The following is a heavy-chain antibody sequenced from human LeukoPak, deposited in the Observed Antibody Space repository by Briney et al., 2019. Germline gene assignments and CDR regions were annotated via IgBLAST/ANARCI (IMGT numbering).Heavy chain of an antibody. CDR1: GGSISHYY. V-gene: IGHV4-59*01. CDR2: IYYTGTT. J-gene: IGHJ6*02. Sequence: PSETLSLTCTVSGGSISHYYWSWIRQPPGKGPEWIGYIYYTGTTNYNPSLESRVTISVDTSKNQFSLKLNSVTAADTAVYYCAREDPQTKVPEGMDVWGQGTTVTVSS. CDR3: AREDPQTKVPEGMDV. D-gene: IGHD4/OR15-4a*01.